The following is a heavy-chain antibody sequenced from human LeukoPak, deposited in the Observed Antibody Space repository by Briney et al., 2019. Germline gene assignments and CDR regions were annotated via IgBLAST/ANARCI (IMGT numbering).Heavy chain of an antibody. V-gene: IGHV1-69*04. D-gene: IGHD2-2*01. CDR3: ARGYCSSTSCSRGPTSYYYYYMDV. J-gene: IGHJ6*03. Sequence: GASVKVSCKASGGTFSSYAISWVRQAPGQGLEWMGRIIPILGIANYAQKFQGRVTITADKSTSTAYMELSSLRSDDTAVYYCARGYCSSTSCSRGPTSYYYYYMDVWGKGTTVTVSS. CDR1: GGTFSSYA. CDR2: IIPILGIA.